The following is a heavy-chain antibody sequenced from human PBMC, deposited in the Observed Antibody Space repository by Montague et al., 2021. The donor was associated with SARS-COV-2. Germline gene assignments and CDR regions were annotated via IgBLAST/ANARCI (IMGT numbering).Heavy chain of an antibody. CDR2: ISSSSSTI. CDR3: ARDLGLVPAMVYYYYYGMDV. Sequence: SLRLSCAASGFTFRSYSMNWVRQAPGKGLEWVSYISSSSSTIYYADSVKGRFTISRDNAKNSLYLQMNSLRDEDTAVYYCARDLGLVPAMVYYYYYGMDVWGQGTTVTVSS. CDR1: GFTFRSYS. V-gene: IGHV3-48*02. J-gene: IGHJ6*02. D-gene: IGHD5-18*01.